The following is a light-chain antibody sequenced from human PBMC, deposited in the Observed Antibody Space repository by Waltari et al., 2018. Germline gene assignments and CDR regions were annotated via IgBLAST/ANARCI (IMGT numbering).Light chain of an antibody. J-gene: IGLJ2*01. V-gene: IGLV2-8*01. Sequence: QSALTQPPSASGSPGTSVTIPCTGTSSDVGGYNYVARYPQHPGQAPKLMIYEVSKRPSGVSDRFACSKSGNTASLTVSGLQAEDEADYYCSSYAGSRRVFGGGTKLTVL. CDR1: SSDVGGYNY. CDR2: EVS. CDR3: SSYAGSRRV.